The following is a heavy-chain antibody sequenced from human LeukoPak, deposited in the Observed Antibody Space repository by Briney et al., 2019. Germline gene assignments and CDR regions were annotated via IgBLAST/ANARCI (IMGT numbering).Heavy chain of an antibody. Sequence: PGGSLRLSCAASGFTFSDHYMDWVRQAPGKGLEWVSAISGSGGSTYYADSVKGRFTISRDNSKNTLYLQMNSLRAEDTAVYYCAKQYSSGSFHFDYWGQGTLVTVSS. CDR3: AKQYSSGSFHFDY. CDR2: ISGSGGST. CDR1: GFTFSDHY. J-gene: IGHJ4*02. D-gene: IGHD6-19*01. V-gene: IGHV3-23*01.